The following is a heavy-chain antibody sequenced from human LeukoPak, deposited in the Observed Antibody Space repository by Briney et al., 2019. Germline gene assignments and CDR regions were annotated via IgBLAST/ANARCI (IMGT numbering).Heavy chain of an antibody. D-gene: IGHD4-17*01. J-gene: IGHJ4*02. V-gene: IGHV3-48*01. CDR1: GITFSSYS. CDR3: GLKLYGDYEVFDY. CDR2: ISSSSSTI. Sequence: PGGSLRLSCAASGITFSSYSMNWVRQAPGKGLEWVSYISSSSSTIYYADSVKGRFTVSRDNAKNSLYLQMNSLRAEATAVYYYGLKLYGDYEVFDYWGQGTLVTVSS.